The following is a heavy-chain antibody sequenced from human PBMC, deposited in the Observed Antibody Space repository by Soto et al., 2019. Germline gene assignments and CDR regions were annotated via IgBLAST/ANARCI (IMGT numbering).Heavy chain of an antibody. Sequence: QVLLVESGGGVVQPGRSLRLSCAASEFTFSTYPMHWVRQAPGKGLEWVAVISYDGTNTYYADSVKGRFTISRDNSKNTLSLQMNSLRGDDTAVYYCARGASDFWNAYPEIHLFDYCGQGAPVFVSS. J-gene: IGHJ4*02. CDR1: EFTFSTYP. CDR3: ARGASDFWNAYPEIHLFDY. D-gene: IGHD3-3*01. V-gene: IGHV3-30-3*01. CDR2: ISYDGTNT.